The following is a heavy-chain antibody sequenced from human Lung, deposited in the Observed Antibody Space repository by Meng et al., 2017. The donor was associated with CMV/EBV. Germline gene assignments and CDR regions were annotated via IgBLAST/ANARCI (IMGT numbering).Heavy chain of an antibody. V-gene: IGHV1-2*02. CDR1: GYTFTGYY. Sequence: SVXVSXXASGYTFTGYYMHWVRQAPGQGLEWMGWINPNSGGTNYAQKFQGRVTMTRDTSISTAYMELSRLRSDDTAVYYCARVFGVVVPLEGCMDVWGQGXTVTVSS. CDR3: ARVFGVVVPLEGCMDV. J-gene: IGHJ6*02. CDR2: INPNSGGT. D-gene: IGHD2-2*01.